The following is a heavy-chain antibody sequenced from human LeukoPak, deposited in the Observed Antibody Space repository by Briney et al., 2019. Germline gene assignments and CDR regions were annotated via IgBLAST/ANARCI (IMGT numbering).Heavy chain of an antibody. CDR1: GFTFSSYG. CDR3: AKDTAMVTYRGYYYYGMDV. CDR2: IWYDGSNK. D-gene: IGHD5-18*01. J-gene: IGHJ6*04. Sequence: GRSLRLSCAASGFTFSSYGMHWVRQAPGKGLGWVAVIWYDGSNKYYADSVKGRFTISRDNSKNTLYLQMNSLRAEDTAVYYCAKDTAMVTYRGYYYYGMDVWGKGTTVTVSS. V-gene: IGHV3-33*06.